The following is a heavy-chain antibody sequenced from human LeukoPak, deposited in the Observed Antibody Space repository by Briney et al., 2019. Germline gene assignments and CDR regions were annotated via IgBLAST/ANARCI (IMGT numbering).Heavy chain of an antibody. V-gene: IGHV3-23*01. CDR3: AKASAMIVVVSKHFDY. CDR2: ISGSGGST. CDR1: GFTFRSYA. J-gene: IGHJ4*02. D-gene: IGHD3-22*01. Sequence: GGSLRLSCAASGFTFRSYAMSGVRQARGKGLEGVSAISGSGGSTYYADTVKGRFTISRDNSKNTLYLQTNSLRAEDTAVYYCAKASAMIVVVSKHFDYWGQGTLVTVSS.